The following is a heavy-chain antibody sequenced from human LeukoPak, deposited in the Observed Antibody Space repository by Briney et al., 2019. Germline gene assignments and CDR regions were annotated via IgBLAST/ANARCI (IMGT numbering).Heavy chain of an antibody. D-gene: IGHD3-10*01. CDR2: MNPNSGNT. CDR3: ATGMVRGVIGWFDP. Sequence: ASVKVSCKASGYTFTSYDINWVRQATGQGLEWMGWMNPNSGNTGYAQKFQGRVTMTRNTSISTAYMELSSLRSEDTAVYYCATGMVRGVIGWFDPWGQGTLVTASS. J-gene: IGHJ5*02. CDR1: GYTFTSYD. V-gene: IGHV1-8*01.